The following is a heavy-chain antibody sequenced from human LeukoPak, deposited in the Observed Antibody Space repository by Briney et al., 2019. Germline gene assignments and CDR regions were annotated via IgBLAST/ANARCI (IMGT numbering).Heavy chain of an antibody. D-gene: IGHD2-15*01. CDR2: IYSGGST. J-gene: IGHJ1*01. CDR1: GFTVSSNY. Sequence: GGSLRLSCAASGFTVSSNYMSWVRQAPGKGLEWVSVIYSGGSTYYADSVKGRFTISRHNSKNTLYLQMNSLRAEDTAVYYCARSNGCSGGSCYGGIQHWGQGTLVTVSS. CDR3: ARSNGCSGGSCYGGIQH. V-gene: IGHV3-53*04.